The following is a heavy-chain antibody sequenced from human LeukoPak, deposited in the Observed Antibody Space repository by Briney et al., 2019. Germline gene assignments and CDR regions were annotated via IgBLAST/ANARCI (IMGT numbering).Heavy chain of an antibody. Sequence: GGSLRLSCAASGFTFSDYYMSWIRQAPGKGLEWVSYISSSGSYTNYADSVKGRFTISRDNAKNSLYLQMNSLRAEDTAVYYCARHSVAGLILDYWGQGTLVTVSS. D-gene: IGHD6-19*01. CDR1: GFTFSDYY. CDR3: ARHSVAGLILDY. J-gene: IGHJ4*02. CDR2: ISSSGSYT. V-gene: IGHV3-11*03.